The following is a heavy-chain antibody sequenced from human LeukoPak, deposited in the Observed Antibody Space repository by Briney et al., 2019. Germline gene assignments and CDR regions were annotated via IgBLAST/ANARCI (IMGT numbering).Heavy chain of an antibody. V-gene: IGHV4-59*08. Sequence: SEALSLTCTVSGGSISSYYWSWIRQPPGKGLEWIGYIYYSGSTNYNPSLKSRVTISVDTSKNQFSLKLSSVTAADTAVYYCARLDYYDSSGSHWFDPWGQGTLVTVSS. CDR1: GGSISSYY. CDR3: ARLDYYDSSGSHWFDP. D-gene: IGHD3-22*01. CDR2: IYYSGST. J-gene: IGHJ5*02.